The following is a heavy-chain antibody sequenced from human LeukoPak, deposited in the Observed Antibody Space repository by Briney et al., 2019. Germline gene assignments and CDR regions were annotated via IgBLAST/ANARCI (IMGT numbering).Heavy chain of an antibody. CDR2: INHSGST. CDR1: GGSLSGYY. Sequence: SETLSLTCAVDGGSLSGYYWRCISQPPGKGLEWIGEINHSGSTNYNPSLKSRVTISVDTSKNQFSLKLSSVTAADTAVYYCAKGSQSLGYCGGGRWRANTFDYWGQGTLVTVSS. J-gene: IGHJ4*02. V-gene: IGHV4-34*01. D-gene: IGHD2-15*01. CDR3: AKGSQSLGYCGGGRWRANTFDY.